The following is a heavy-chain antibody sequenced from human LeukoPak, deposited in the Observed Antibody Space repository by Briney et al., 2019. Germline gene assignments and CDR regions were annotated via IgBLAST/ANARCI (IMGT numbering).Heavy chain of an antibody. Sequence: PGRSLRLSCAASGYTFTSYAMHWVRQAPGQRLEWMGWINAGNGNTKYSQEFQGRVTITRDTSASTAYMELSSLRSEDMAVYYCARSSFWSGYFLNFDYWGQGTLVTVSS. J-gene: IGHJ4*02. CDR1: GYTFTSYA. V-gene: IGHV1-3*03. CDR3: ARSSFWSGYFLNFDY. CDR2: INAGNGNT. D-gene: IGHD3-3*01.